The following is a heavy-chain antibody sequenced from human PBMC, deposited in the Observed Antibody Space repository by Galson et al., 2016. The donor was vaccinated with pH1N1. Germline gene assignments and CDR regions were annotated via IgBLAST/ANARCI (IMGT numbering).Heavy chain of an antibody. CDR1: GFTFFSSYS. D-gene: IGHD3-10*02. Sequence: SLRLSCAASGFTFFSSYSINWVRQAPGKGLEWVSFISNSGAYIYYADSVKGRFTISRDNAKKSLSLEMNSLRVEDTAVYYCVSSGGTVTTFGSGWGQGTLVTVSS. J-gene: IGHJ4*02. CDR3: VSSGGTVTTFGSG. V-gene: IGHV3-21*05. CDR2: ISNSGAYI.